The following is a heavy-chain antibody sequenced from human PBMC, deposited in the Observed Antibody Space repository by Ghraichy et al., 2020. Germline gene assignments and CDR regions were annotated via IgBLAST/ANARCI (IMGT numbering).Heavy chain of an antibody. V-gene: IGHV4-39*07. J-gene: IGHJ5*02. Sequence: SETPSLKCSVSGVSISRSSYYWGWIRQPPGKGLEWIATTFYGGSTYYSPSLRSRVTTSVDAAKDEISLTLTSVTAADTAVYYCASRLTAAVRFDLWGQGALVTVSS. CDR2: TFYGGST. CDR1: GVSISRSSYY. D-gene: IGHD6-13*01. CDR3: ASRLTAAVRFDL.